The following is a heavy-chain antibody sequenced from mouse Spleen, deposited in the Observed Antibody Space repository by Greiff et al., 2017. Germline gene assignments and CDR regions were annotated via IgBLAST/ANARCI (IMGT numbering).Heavy chain of an antibody. CDR1: GFTFSSYG. CDR2: ISGGGSYT. CDR3: ARPSYYYGSSYDAMDY. V-gene: IGHV5-9-2*01. Sequence: DVQLQESGGGLVKPGGSLKLSCAASGFTFSSYGMSWVRQTPEKRLEWVATISGGGSYTYYPDSVKGRFTISRDNAKNNLYLQMSSLRSEDTALYYCARPSYYYGSSYDAMDYWGQGTSVTVSS. J-gene: IGHJ4*01. D-gene: IGHD1-1*01.